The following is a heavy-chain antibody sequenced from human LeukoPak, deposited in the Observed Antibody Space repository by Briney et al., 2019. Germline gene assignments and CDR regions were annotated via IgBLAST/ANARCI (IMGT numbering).Heavy chain of an antibody. CDR2: IYPGDSDT. Sequence: GESLKISCKASGYSFTTHWIGWVRQMPGKGLEWMGIIYPGDSDTRYSPSFRGQVTISADKSISTAYLQWSSLKASDTAMYYCARLPWVSSSSHWFDPWGQGTLVTVSS. D-gene: IGHD6-6*01. V-gene: IGHV5-51*01. CDR1: GYSFTTHW. CDR3: ARLPWVSSSSHWFDP. J-gene: IGHJ5*02.